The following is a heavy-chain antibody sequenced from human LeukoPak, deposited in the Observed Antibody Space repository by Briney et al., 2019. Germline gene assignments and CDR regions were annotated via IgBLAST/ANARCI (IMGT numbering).Heavy chain of an antibody. V-gene: IGHV3-23*01. J-gene: IGHJ5*02. CDR2: FSGTSTN. CDR3: AKEIVAVAGPMGWFDP. CDR1: GFTFSSYA. D-gene: IGHD6-19*01. Sequence: GGSLRLSCAASGFTFSSYAMSWVRQAPGKGLEWVSTFSGTSTNSYADSVKGRFTISRDNSKNTLYLQMNSLRAEDTAVYYCAKEIVAVAGPMGWFDPWGQGTLVTVSS.